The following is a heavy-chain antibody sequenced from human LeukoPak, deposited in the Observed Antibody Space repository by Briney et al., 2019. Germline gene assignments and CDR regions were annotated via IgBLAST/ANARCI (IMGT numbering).Heavy chain of an antibody. CDR2: IRSQIYGGTT. V-gene: IGHV3-49*03. CDR3: SRVPYGDYVGDWYFDL. J-gene: IGHJ2*01. D-gene: IGHD4-17*01. CDR1: GFTFGEFA. Sequence: GGSLRLSCTASGFTFGEFAVTWFRQAPGKGLEWVGFIRSQIYGGTTQYAASVRGRFTISRDDSRASAYLQMDSLKTEDTAVYYCSRVPYGDYVGDWYFDLWGRGILVTVSS.